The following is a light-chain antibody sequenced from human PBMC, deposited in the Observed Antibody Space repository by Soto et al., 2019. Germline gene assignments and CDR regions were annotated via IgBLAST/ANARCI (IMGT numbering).Light chain of an antibody. Sequence: DIAMTQSPSSLSASVGDRVTITCRASQGINNLLGWYQQGPGKAPKRLIYAASNLEGGVPSRFSGSGFGAAFTLTIRSLQPDDFETCYCLQHRPYPLTFGPGTKVDVK. CDR1: QGINNL. V-gene: IGKV1-17*01. CDR3: LQHRPYPLT. J-gene: IGKJ3*01. CDR2: AAS.